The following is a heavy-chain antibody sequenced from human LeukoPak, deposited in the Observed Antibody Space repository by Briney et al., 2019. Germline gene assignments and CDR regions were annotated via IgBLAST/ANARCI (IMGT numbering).Heavy chain of an antibody. CDR3: AKDPGLWFGEKPFDI. Sequence: GGSLRLSCAASGFSFSTYAMSWVRQAPGKGLEWVSAISGSGGSTYYADSVKGRFTISRDNSKNTLYLQMNSLRAEDTAVYYYAKDPGLWFGEKPFDIWGQGTMVTVSS. CDR2: ISGSGGST. CDR1: GFSFSTYA. J-gene: IGHJ3*02. V-gene: IGHV3-23*01. D-gene: IGHD3-10*01.